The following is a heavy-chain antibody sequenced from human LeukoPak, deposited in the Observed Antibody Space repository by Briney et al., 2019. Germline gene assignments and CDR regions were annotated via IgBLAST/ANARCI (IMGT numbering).Heavy chain of an antibody. Sequence: SETLSLTCTVSGGSISSGSYYWSWIRQPAGKGLEWIGRIYTSGSTNYNPSLKSRVTISVDTSKNQFSLKLSSVTAADTAVYYCARVSSWYYFDYWGQGTLVTVSS. V-gene: IGHV4-61*02. D-gene: IGHD6-13*01. CDR1: GGSISSGSYY. J-gene: IGHJ4*02. CDR3: ARVSSWYYFDY. CDR2: IYTSGST.